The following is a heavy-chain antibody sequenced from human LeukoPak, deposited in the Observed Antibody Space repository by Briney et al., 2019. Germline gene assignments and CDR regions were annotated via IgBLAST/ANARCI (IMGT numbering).Heavy chain of an antibody. J-gene: IGHJ6*03. CDR1: GGSFSGYY. Sequence: PSETLSLTCAVYGGSFSGYYWSWIRQPPGKGLEWIGEINHSGSTNYNPSLKSRVTISVDTSKNQFSLKLSSVTAADTAVYYCARGRTGYQLLPTKKDYSYYYMDVWDKGTTVTVSS. D-gene: IGHD2-2*01. CDR2: INHSGST. CDR3: ARGRTGYQLLPTKKDYSYYYMDV. V-gene: IGHV4-34*01.